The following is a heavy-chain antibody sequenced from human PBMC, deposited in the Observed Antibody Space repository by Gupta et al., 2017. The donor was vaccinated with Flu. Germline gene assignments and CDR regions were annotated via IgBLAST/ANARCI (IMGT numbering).Heavy chain of an antibody. CDR1: GFTFSRYG. Sequence: QVQLVESGGGVVQPGRSLRLCCAASGFTFSRYGMHWVRPAPGKGLEWVAVIWYDGSNKYYADSVKGRFTISRDNSKNTLYLQMNSLRAEDTAVYYCARGSGSGWYEVYYYGMDVWGQGTTVTVSS. CDR2: IWYDGSNK. J-gene: IGHJ6*02. CDR3: ARGSGSGWYEVYYYGMDV. D-gene: IGHD6-19*01. V-gene: IGHV3-33*01.